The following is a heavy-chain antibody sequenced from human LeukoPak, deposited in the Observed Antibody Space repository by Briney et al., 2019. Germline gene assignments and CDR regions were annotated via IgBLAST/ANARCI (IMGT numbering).Heavy chain of an antibody. J-gene: IGHJ4*02. CDR3: ASTVTTLGYYFDY. Sequence: SETLSLTCTVSGGSISSYYWSWIRQSPGKGLEWIGYIYYSGSTNYNPSLKSRVTISVDTSKNEFSLKLSSVTAADTAVYYCASTVTTLGYYFDYWGQGTLVTVSS. CDR2: IYYSGST. CDR1: GGSISSYY. D-gene: IGHD4-11*01. V-gene: IGHV4-59*01.